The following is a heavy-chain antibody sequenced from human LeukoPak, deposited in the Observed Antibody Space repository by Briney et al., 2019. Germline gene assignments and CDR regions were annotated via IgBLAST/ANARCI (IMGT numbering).Heavy chain of an antibody. CDR3: TSHAAFDP. V-gene: IGHV3-15*01. Sequence: GGSLRLSCAASGFTFNNAWMNWVRQAPGKGLEWVGRIKSKNVGATTDYAAPVKGRFTISRDDSKNTVYLQMNSLKIEDTAVYYCTSHAAFDPWGQGTLVTVSS. J-gene: IGHJ5*02. CDR2: IKSKNVGATT. CDR1: GFTFNNAW.